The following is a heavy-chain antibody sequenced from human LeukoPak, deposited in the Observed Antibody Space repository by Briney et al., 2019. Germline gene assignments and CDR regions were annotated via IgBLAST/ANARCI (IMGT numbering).Heavy chain of an antibody. J-gene: IGHJ4*02. V-gene: IGHV3-23*01. D-gene: IGHD1-26*01. Sequence: GGSLRLSCAASGFTFSNYAMTWVRQAPGKGLEWVSGISGSGGSTYYADSVKGRLTMSRDNSKNTLYLQMNSLRAEDTAVYYCAKDRGGNYLFYLDYWGQGTLVTVSS. CDR3: AKDRGGNYLFYLDY. CDR2: ISGSGGST. CDR1: GFTFSNYA.